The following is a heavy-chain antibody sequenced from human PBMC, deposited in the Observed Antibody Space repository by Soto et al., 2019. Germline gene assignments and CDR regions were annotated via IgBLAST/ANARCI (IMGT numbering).Heavy chain of an antibody. CDR2: IRSKPNNYAT. D-gene: IGHD3-22*01. V-gene: IGHV3-73*02. CDR1: GFTFSGSA. J-gene: IGHJ6*02. Sequence: EVQLVESGGALVQPGGSLKLSCAASGFTFSGSAMYWVRQAYGKGLEWVGHIRSKPNNYATAYAASLEGRFTISRDDSKNTAYLQMNSLKTEDTAVYYCTSQFYYDSSGYYGGDYYYYGMDVWGQGTTVTVSS. CDR3: TSQFYYDSSGYYGGDYYYYGMDV.